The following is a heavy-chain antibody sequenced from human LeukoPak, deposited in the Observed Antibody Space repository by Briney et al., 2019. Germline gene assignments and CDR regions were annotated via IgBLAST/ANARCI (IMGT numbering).Heavy chain of an antibody. CDR1: GYSISSGYY. J-gene: IGHJ4*02. Sequence: AETLSLTCSVFGYSISSGYYWGWIRQPPGKGLEWIGSVYHSGSTYHNPSLKSRVTISVDMSKNQFSLKLSSATAADTAVYYCASGRGYYYDSSGSKSPYDYWGQGTLVTVSS. CDR2: VYHSGST. CDR3: ASGRGYYYDSSGSKSPYDY. D-gene: IGHD3-22*01. V-gene: IGHV4-38-2*02.